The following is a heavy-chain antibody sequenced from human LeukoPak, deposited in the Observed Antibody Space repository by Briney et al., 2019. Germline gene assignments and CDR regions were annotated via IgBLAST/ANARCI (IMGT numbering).Heavy chain of an antibody. CDR1: GFTFSTYN. CDR3: ARDPYSGGYGDYYYYYMDL. CDR2: ITSSSSYI. Sequence: PAGSLRLSCAASGFTFSTYNMNWVRQPPGKGLEWVSSITSSSSYIYYADSVKGRFTIPRDNAKNSLYLQMNSLRAEDTAVYYCARDPYSGGYGDYYYYYMDLWGQGTTVTISS. V-gene: IGHV3-21*01. J-gene: IGHJ6*03. D-gene: IGHD1-26*01.